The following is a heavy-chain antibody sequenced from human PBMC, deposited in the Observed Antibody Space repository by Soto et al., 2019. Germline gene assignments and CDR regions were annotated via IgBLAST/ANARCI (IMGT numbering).Heavy chain of an antibody. V-gene: IGHV3-7*03. D-gene: IGHD3-22*01. J-gene: IGHJ4*02. Sequence: GGSLRLSCAASGFTFSSYWMSWVRQAPGKGLEWVANIKQDGSEKYYVDSVKGRFTISRDNAKNSLYLQMNSLRAEDTAVYYCARDDSYYDSSGYAHDYWGQGTLVTVSS. CDR1: GFTFSSYW. CDR2: IKQDGSEK. CDR3: ARDDSYYDSSGYAHDY.